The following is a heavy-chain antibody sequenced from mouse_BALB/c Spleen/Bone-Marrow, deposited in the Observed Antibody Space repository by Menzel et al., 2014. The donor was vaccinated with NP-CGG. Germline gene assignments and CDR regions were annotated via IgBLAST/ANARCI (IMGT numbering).Heavy chain of an antibody. J-gene: IGHJ1*01. CDR1: GYTFRNYW. CDR2: ILPGSGST. V-gene: IGHV1-9*01. CDR3: ARVIYRCLDV. D-gene: IGHD2-1*01. Sequence: LVESGAELMKPGASVKIPCMATGYTFRNYWIEWVKQRPGRGLGWIGEILPGSGSTDYNENFKGKATFTADTSSNTAYMQLSSLTSADSAVYYCARVIYRCLDVWGAGTTVTVSS.